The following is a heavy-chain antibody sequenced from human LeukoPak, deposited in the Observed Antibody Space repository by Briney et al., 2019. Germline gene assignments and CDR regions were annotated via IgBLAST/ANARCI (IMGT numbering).Heavy chain of an antibody. CDR3: AREIGEDTAMVHTPYYYYNMDV. CDR2: INPNSGGT. Sequence: ASVKVSCKASGYTFTGYYMHWVRQAPGQGLEWMGWINPNSGGTNYAQKFQGRVTMTRDTSISTAYMELSRLRSDDTAVYYCAREIGEDTAMVHTPYYYYNMDVWGKGTTVTVSS. CDR1: GYTFTGYY. J-gene: IGHJ6*03. D-gene: IGHD5-18*01. V-gene: IGHV1-2*02.